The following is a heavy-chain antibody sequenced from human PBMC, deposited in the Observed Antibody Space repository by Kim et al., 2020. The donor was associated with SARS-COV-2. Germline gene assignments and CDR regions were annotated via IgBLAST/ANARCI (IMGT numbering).Heavy chain of an antibody. D-gene: IGHD3-22*01. V-gene: IGHV4-4*02. J-gene: IGHJ3*02. CDR1: GGSISSSNW. CDR2: IYHSGST. Sequence: SETLSLTCAVSGGSISSSNWWSWVRQPPGKGLEWIGEIYHSGSTNYNPSLKSRVTISVDKSKNQFSLKLSSVTAADTAVYYCARCPNYYDSSGFRSRVRTDAFDIWGQGTMVTVSS. CDR3: ARCPNYYDSSGFRSRVRTDAFDI.